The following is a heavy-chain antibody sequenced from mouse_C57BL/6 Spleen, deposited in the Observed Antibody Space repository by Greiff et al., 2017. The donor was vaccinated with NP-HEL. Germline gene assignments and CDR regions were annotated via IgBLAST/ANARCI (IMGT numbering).Heavy chain of an antibody. Sequence: VQLQQPGAELVKPGASVKLSCKASGYTFTSYWMHWVKQRPGQGLEWIGMIHPNSGSTTYNEKFKSKATLTVDNSSSTAYMQLSGLTSEDSAVYYCARNYDYDDWFAYWGQGTLVTVSA. V-gene: IGHV1-64*01. CDR2: IHPNSGST. J-gene: IGHJ3*01. CDR1: GYTFTSYW. CDR3: ARNYDYDDWFAY. D-gene: IGHD2-4*01.